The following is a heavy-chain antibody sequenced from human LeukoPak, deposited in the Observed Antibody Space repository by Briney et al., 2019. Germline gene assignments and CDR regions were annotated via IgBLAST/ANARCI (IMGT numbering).Heavy chain of an antibody. CDR3: AKDVQQLGVYYYYGMDV. D-gene: IGHD6-13*01. V-gene: IGHV3-9*01. CDR1: GFTFDDYA. Sequence: PGRSLRLSCAASGFTFDDYAMRWVRHAPGKGLEWVSGISWNSGSIVYADSVKGRFTISRDNAKNSLYLQMNSLRAEDTALYYCAKDVQQLGVYYYYGMDVWGQGTTVTVSS. J-gene: IGHJ6*02. CDR2: ISWNSGSI.